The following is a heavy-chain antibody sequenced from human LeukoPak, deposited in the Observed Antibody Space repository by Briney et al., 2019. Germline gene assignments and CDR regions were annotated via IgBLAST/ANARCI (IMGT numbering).Heavy chain of an antibody. Sequence: SQTLSLTCTVSGGSISSGDYYWNWIRQPPGKGLEWIGYIYHSGSSYSNPSLKSRVTISLDRSANHFSLKLYSVTAADTAVYYCARGVTTSDYWGQGTLVTVSS. D-gene: IGHD1-14*01. CDR1: GGSISSGDYY. CDR2: IYHSGSS. V-gene: IGHV4-30-2*01. CDR3: ARGVTTSDY. J-gene: IGHJ4*02.